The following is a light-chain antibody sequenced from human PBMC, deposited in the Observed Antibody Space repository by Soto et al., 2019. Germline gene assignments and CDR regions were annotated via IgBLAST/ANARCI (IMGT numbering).Light chain of an antibody. Sequence: QSVLTQPASVSGSPGQSITISCTGTSGDVDAFDYVSWYQQHPGKAPKLMIFEVSDRPSGVPDRFSDSKSGSTASLTISGLQAEDEADYFCTSFTSSSTQVFGTGTKVTVL. CDR3: TSFTSSSTQV. CDR2: EVS. J-gene: IGLJ1*01. CDR1: SGDVDAFDY. V-gene: IGLV2-14*01.